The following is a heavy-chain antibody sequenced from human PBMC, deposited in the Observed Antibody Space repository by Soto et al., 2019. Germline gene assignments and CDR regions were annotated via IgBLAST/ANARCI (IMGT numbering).Heavy chain of an antibody. D-gene: IGHD1-26*01. CDR3: ARAIKRWEVNYYFDF. CDR1: GSTFNNFA. Sequence: QVVLLQSGAEVKEPGSSVRVSGQVSGSTFNNFAFSWVRQAPGHGPEWMGGIVVDSNTAEYSQRFQDRVTITADTSTETLYMSLGSLPFEDTAVYYCARAIKRWEVNYYFDFWGQGTLFTVSA. J-gene: IGHJ4*02. CDR2: IVVDSNTA. V-gene: IGHV1-69*06.